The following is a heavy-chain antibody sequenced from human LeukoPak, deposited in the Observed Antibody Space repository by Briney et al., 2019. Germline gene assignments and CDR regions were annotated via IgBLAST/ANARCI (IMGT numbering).Heavy chain of an antibody. J-gene: IGHJ6*04. CDR3: AGGHCSGGSCSDV. CDR1: GGSISSSSYY. V-gene: IGHV4-39*01. D-gene: IGHD2-15*01. CDR2: IYYSATT. Sequence: SETLSLTCTVSGGSISSSSYYWGWIRQPPGKGLEWIGSIYYSATTYYNPSLKSRVTISVDTSKNQFSLKLSSVTAADTAVYYCAGGHCSGGSCSDVWGKGTTVTVSS.